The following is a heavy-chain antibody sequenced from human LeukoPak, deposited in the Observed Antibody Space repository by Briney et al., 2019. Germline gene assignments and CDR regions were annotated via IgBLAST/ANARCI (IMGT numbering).Heavy chain of an antibody. Sequence: PGGSLRLSCAASGFTVSSNYMNWVRQAPGKRLEWVSIIYSGGSTHYADSVKGRFTISRDNSNNTLYLQMNSLRAEDTAVYYCATEASQLGYRNDAFDIWGQGTMVTVSS. J-gene: IGHJ3*02. CDR1: GFTVSSNY. CDR2: IYSGGST. V-gene: IGHV3-53*01. CDR3: ATEASQLGYRNDAFDI. D-gene: IGHD1-1*01.